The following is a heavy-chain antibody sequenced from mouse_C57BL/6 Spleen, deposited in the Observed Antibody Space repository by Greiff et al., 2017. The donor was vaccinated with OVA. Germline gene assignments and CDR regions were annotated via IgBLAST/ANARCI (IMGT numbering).Heavy chain of an antibody. J-gene: IGHJ2*01. CDR1: GYTFTDYY. Sequence: VQLQQSGPELVKPGASVKISCKASGYTFTDYYMNWVKQSHGKSLEWIGDINPNNGGTSYNQKFKGKATLTVDKSSSTAYMELRSLTSEDSAVYYCARWSYSNFDYWGQGTTLTVSS. CDR3: ARWSYSNFDY. V-gene: IGHV1-26*01. D-gene: IGHD2-5*01. CDR2: INPNNGGT.